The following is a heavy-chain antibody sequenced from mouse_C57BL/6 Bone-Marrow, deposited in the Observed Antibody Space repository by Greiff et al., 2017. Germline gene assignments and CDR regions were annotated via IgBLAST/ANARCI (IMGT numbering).Heavy chain of an antibody. CDR3: ARKDGYYWYFDV. D-gene: IGHD2-3*01. V-gene: IGHV1-82*01. Sequence: QVQLQQSGPELVKPGASVKISCKASGYAFSSSWMNWVKQRPGKGLEWIGRVYPGDGDTNYNGKFKGKATLTADKSSSTSYMQLSSLTSEDSAVYCCARKDGYYWYFDVWGTGTTVTGSS. CDR1: GYAFSSSW. J-gene: IGHJ1*03. CDR2: VYPGDGDT.